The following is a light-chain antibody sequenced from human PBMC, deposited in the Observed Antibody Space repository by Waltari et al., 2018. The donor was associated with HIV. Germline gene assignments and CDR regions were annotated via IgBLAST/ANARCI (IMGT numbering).Light chain of an antibody. CDR3: ATWDDSLRGRV. Sequence: QSVLTQPPSASGTPGQRVAISCSGTDSNIGRNTVNWYQHLPGTAPKLLMYNNNGLPSGVPDRFSGSQSGTSASLAISGLQSDDEANYDCATWDDSLRGRVFGGGTKLTVL. J-gene: IGLJ3*02. CDR2: NNN. V-gene: IGLV1-44*01. CDR1: DSNIGRNT.